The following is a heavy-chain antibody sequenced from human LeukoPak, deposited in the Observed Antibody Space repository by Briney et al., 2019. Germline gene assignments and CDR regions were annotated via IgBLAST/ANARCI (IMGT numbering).Heavy chain of an antibody. CDR3: ARAPEYYYDSSGPDDAFDM. CDR1: GYGFTSYG. J-gene: IGHJ3*02. D-gene: IGHD3-22*01. V-gene: IGHV1-18*01. CDR2: ISAYNGDT. Sequence: ASVKVSCKASGYGFTSYGITWVRQAPGQGLAWMGWISAYNGDTKYAQKVQGRVTMTTDTSTSTAYMELRSLRSDDTAVYYCARAPEYYYDSSGPDDAFDMWGQGTMVTVSS.